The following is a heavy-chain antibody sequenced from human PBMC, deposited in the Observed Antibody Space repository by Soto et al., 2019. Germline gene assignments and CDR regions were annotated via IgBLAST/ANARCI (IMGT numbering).Heavy chain of an antibody. CDR2: IIYNGGNT. J-gene: IGHJ4*02. D-gene: IGHD5-18*01. CDR1: GCTFNTYG. CDR3: ARDSSGDTAMAYDY. V-gene: IGHV3-30*03. Sequence: GGSLRLSCTTSGCTFNTYGMHWVRQAPGKGLEWVATIIYNGGNTYYADSVKGRFTISRHNSKNTLYLQMNSLRAEDTAVYYCARDSSGDTAMAYDYWGQGTLVTVSS.